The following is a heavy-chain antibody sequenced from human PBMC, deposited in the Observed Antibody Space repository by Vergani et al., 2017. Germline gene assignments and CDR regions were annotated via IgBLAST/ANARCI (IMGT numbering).Heavy chain of an antibody. CDR1: GFTFSDFY. CDR3: AKDGRENSDYGYFDY. D-gene: IGHD4-17*01. V-gene: IGHV3-11*04. J-gene: IGHJ4*02. CDR2: ISNSGYTK. Sequence: QVQLVESGGGLVKDGGSLRLSCATSGFTFSDFYMNWIRQAPGKGLEWVSYISNSGYTKYYADSVKGRFTISRDTSKKTLSLQMRSLRADDTAVYYCAKDGRENSDYGYFDYWGQGTLVTVSS.